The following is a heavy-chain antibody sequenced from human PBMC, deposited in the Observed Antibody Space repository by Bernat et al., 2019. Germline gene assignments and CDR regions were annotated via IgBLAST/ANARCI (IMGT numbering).Heavy chain of an antibody. CDR2: ISVSGGST. J-gene: IGHJ2*01. V-gene: IGHV3-23*04. D-gene: IGHD2-21*02. CDR1: GFTFTSYA. Sequence: EVQLVESGGGLVQPGGSLRLSCAASGFTFTSYAMSWVRQAPGKGLEWVSAISVSGGSTYYADSVKGRFTMSRDNSKNTLYLQMNSLRAEDTAVYYCAKDDCAGDCHYWYFDLWGRGTLVTVSS. CDR3: AKDDCAGDCHYWYFDL.